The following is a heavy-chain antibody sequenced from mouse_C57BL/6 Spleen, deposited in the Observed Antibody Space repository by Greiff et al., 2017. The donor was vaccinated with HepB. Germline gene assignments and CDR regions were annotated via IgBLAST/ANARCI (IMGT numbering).Heavy chain of an antibody. CDR3: ARSAGDGGFAY. J-gene: IGHJ3*01. CDR2: IYPRDGST. CDR1: GYTFTSYD. V-gene: IGHV1-85*01. Sequence: VKLMESGPELVKPGASVKLSCKASGYTFTSYDINWVKQRPGQGLEWIGWIYPRDGSTKYNEKFKGKATLTVDTSSSTAYMELHSLTSEDSAVYFCARSAGDGGFAYWGQGTLVTVSA. D-gene: IGHD3-3*01.